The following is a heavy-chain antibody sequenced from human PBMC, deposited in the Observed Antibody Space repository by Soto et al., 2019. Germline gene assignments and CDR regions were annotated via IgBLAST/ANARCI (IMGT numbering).Heavy chain of an antibody. CDR3: ARGGIAAAEFAY. D-gene: IGHD6-13*01. Sequence: SVKVSCKASGGTFSSYAISWVRQAPGQGLEWMGGIIPIFGTANYAQKFQGRVTITADKSKSTAYMELSSLRSEDTAVYYCARGGIAAAEFAYWGQGTLVTVSS. V-gene: IGHV1-69*06. J-gene: IGHJ4*02. CDR1: GGTFSSYA. CDR2: IIPIFGTA.